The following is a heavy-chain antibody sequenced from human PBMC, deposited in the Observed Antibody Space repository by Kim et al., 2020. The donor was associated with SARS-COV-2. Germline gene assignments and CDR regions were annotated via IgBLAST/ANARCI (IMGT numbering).Heavy chain of an antibody. D-gene: IGHD3-16*02. V-gene: IGHV1-69*13. CDR2: IIPIFGTA. Sequence: SVKVSCKASVGTFSSYAISWVRQAPGQGLEWMGGIIPIFGTANYAQKFQGRVTITADESTSTAYMELSSLRSEDTAVYYCAIYDYVWGSYRPPLAEYFQHWGQGTLVTVSS. J-gene: IGHJ1*01. CDR1: VGTFSSYA. CDR3: AIYDYVWGSYRPPLAEYFQH.